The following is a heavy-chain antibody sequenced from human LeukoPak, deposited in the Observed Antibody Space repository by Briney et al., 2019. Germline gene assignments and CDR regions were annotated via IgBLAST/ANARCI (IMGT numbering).Heavy chain of an antibody. Sequence: SETLSLTCDVSGGSISSGGYSWSWIRQPPGKGLEWIGYIYHSGSTYYNPSLKSRVTISVDRSKNQFSLKLSSVTAADTAVYYCARGGYFDGIDYWGQGTLVTVSS. CDR1: GGSISSGGYS. CDR3: ARGGYFDGIDY. CDR2: IYHSGST. J-gene: IGHJ4*02. D-gene: IGHD3-9*01. V-gene: IGHV4-30-2*01.